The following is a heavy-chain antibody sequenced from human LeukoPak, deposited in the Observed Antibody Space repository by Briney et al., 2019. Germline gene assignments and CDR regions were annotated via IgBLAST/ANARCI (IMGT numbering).Heavy chain of an antibody. CDR1: GFTFSSYE. CDR3: AELGIAIIGGV. V-gene: IGHV3-48*03. J-gene: IGHJ6*04. D-gene: IGHD3-10*02. CDR2: ISSVGSTI. Sequence: PGGSLRLSCAASGFTFSSYEMNWVRQAPGKGLEWVPHISSVGSTIYYADSLKGRFTISRDNAKNSLYLQMNSLRAEDTSVYYCAELGIAIIGGVWGKGTTVTISS.